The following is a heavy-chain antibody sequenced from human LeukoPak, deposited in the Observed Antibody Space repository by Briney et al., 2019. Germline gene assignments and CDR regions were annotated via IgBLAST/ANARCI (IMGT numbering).Heavy chain of an antibody. CDR3: AKDALSGWYYFDY. D-gene: IGHD6-19*01. CDR2: ISGRGGST. J-gene: IGHJ4*02. V-gene: IGHV3-23*01. CDR1: GLTFSSYA. Sequence: GGSLRLSCAASGLTFSSYAMSWVRQAPGKGLEWVSAISGRGGSTYYADSVKGRFTISRDNSKNTLYLQMNSLRAEDTAVYYCAKDALSGWYYFDYWGQGTLVTVSS.